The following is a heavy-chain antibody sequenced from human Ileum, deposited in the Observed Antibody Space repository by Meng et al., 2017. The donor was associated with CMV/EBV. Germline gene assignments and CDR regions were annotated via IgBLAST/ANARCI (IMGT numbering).Heavy chain of an antibody. CDR3: ARDGEWSFSILVVPAAMRYYYYGMDV. Sequence: ASVKVSCKASGYTFTGYYMHWVRQAPGQGLEWMGWINPNSGGTNYAQKFQGRVTMTRDTSISTAYMELSRLRSDDTAVYYCARDGEWSFSILVVPAAMRYYYYGMDVWGQGTTVTVSS. CDR1: GYTFTGYY. V-gene: IGHV1-2*02. J-gene: IGHJ6*01. CDR2: INPNSGGT. D-gene: IGHD2-2*01.